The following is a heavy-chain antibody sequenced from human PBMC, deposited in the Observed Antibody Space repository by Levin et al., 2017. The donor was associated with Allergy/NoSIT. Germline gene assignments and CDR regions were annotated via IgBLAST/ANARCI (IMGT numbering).Heavy chain of an antibody. CDR2: ISYDGSNK. J-gene: IGHJ4*02. V-gene: IGHV3-30-3*01. CDR3: ARGYYCGGDCYPGTTRPSYFDC. Sequence: GESLKISCAASGFTFISYAMHWVRQGPGKGLEWLAVISYDGSNKYYADSVKGRFTISRDNSKNTLHLQMNSLRGEDTALYYCARGYYCGGDCYPGTTRPSYFDCWGQGTLVTVSS. D-gene: IGHD2-21*02. CDR1: GFTFISYA.